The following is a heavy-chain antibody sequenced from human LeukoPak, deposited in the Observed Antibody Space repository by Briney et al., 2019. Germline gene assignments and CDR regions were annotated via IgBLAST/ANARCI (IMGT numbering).Heavy chain of an antibody. CDR2: VNQDGTQQ. CDR1: GFTFTRYW. CDR3: SNGIYDRSF. J-gene: IGHJ4*02. Sequence: GGSLRLSCVTSGFTFTRYWMAWIRQAPGKGLEWVVNVNQDGTQQYWLASVEGRFTVSRDNAKNSLYVQMNNLRAEDTAVYFCSNGIYDRSFWGQGTLVTVSS. D-gene: IGHD2-8*01. V-gene: IGHV3-7*01.